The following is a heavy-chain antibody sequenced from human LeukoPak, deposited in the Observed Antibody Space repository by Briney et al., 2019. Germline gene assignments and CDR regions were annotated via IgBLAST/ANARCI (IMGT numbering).Heavy chain of an antibody. CDR3: AKERNIVVVPAAISLGY. CDR1: GFTFSSYA. D-gene: IGHD2-2*01. J-gene: IGHJ4*02. V-gene: IGHV3-23*01. CDR2: ISGSGGST. Sequence: PGGSLRLSCAASGFTFSSYAMSWVRQAPGKGLEWVSAISGSGGSTYYADSVKGRFTISRDNSKNTLYLQMNSLRAEDTAVYYCAKERNIVVVPAAISLGYWGQGTLVTVSS.